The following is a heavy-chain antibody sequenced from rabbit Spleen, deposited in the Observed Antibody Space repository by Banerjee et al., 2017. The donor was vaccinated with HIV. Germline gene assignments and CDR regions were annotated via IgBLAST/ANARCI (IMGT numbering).Heavy chain of an antibody. Sequence: QSLEESGGDLVKPGASLTLTCTASGFSFSSSDYMCWVRQAPGKGLEWISCIAGSDSGFTYSATWAKGRFTISKTSSTTVTLQMTSLTVADTATYFCARSYVGYGWVTRLDLWGQGTLVTVS. CDR3: ARSYVGYGWVTRLDL. D-gene: IGHD6-1*01. CDR1: GFSFSSSDY. J-gene: IGHJ3*01. V-gene: IGHV1S40*01. CDR2: IAGSDSGFT.